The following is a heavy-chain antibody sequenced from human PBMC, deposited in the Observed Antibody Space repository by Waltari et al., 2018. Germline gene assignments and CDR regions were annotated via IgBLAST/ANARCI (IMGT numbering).Heavy chain of an antibody. CDR2: INQDGRDK. J-gene: IGHJ4*02. V-gene: IGHV3-7*01. D-gene: IGHD1-1*01. CDR3: ARDVPNGYFDY. Sequence: EVHLVQSGGGLIQPGGSLRLSCGGSGFTFKNYWMTWVRHAPGKGLEWVANINQDGRDKNYVDSVEGRFTISRDNAQNSVYLQMNSLSAEDTAVYYCARDVPNGYFDYWGSGTLVTVSS. CDR1: GFTFKNYW.